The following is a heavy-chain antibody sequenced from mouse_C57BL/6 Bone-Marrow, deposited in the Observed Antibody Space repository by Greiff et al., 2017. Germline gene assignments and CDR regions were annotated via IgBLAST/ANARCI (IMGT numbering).Heavy chain of an antibody. D-gene: IGHD2-4*01. CDR1: GYTFTSYT. J-gene: IGHJ1*03. CDR2: INPSSGYT. V-gene: IGHV1-4*01. Sequence: QVQLKESGAELARPGASVKMSCKASGYTFTSYTMHWVKQRPGQGLEWIGYINPSSGYTKYNQKFKDKATLTADKSSSKAYMQLSSLTSEDSAVYYCARKGKYYDYDDWYFDVWGTGTTVTVAS. CDR3: ARKGKYYDYDDWYFDV.